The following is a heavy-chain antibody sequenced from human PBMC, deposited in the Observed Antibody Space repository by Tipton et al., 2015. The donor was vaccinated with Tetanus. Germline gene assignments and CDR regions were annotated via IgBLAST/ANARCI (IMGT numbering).Heavy chain of an antibody. CDR2: INHSGST. Sequence: TLSLTCTVSGGSVSSGSYYWSWIRQPPGKGLEWIGEINHSGSTNYNPSLKSRVTISVDTSKNQFSLKLSSVTAADTAVYYCARGGAYYDILTGETRYYYYYGMDVWGQGTTVTVSS. D-gene: IGHD3-9*01. CDR1: GGSVSSGSYY. V-gene: IGHV4-61*01. CDR3: ARGGAYYDILTGETRYYYYYGMDV. J-gene: IGHJ6*02.